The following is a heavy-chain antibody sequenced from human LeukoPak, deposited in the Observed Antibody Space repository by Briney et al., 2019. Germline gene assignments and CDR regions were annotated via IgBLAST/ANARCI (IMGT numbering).Heavy chain of an antibody. D-gene: IGHD3-10*01. Sequence: ASVKVSCKASGYTFTSYGISWVRQAPGQGLEWMGWISAYNGNTNYAQKLQGRVTMTTDTSKSTAYVELRSLRSDDTAVYYCARDSGAWSGFGELFMYYYYYMDVWGKGTTVAVSS. V-gene: IGHV1-18*01. J-gene: IGHJ6*03. CDR1: GYTFTSYG. CDR3: ARDSGAWSGFGELFMYYYYYMDV. CDR2: ISAYNGNT.